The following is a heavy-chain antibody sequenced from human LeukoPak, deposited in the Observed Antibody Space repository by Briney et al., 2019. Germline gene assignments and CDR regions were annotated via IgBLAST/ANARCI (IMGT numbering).Heavy chain of an antibody. CDR3: TREVEGYSYASGRFLHFDP. CDR1: GDYIRSSSYH. J-gene: IGHJ5*02. V-gene: IGHV4-39*07. D-gene: IGHD3-10*01. Sequence: PSETLSLTCTVSGDYIRSSSYHWGWIRQPPGKGVERIGSIYYSGSTYNNRSLKRRLTISIDTSKNQFSLRLSSVTAADTAVYYCTREVEGYSYASGRFLHFDPWGQGTLVTVSS. CDR2: IYYSGST.